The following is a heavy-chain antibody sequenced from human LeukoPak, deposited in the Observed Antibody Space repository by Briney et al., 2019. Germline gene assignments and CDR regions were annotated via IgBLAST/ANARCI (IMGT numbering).Heavy chain of an antibody. V-gene: IGHV1-18*01. CDR1: GYTFTSYG. J-gene: IGHJ4*02. Sequence: ASVKVSCKASGYTFTSYGISWVRQAPGQGLEWMGWVSAYNGNTNYAQKLQGRVTMTTDTSTSTAYMELRSLRSDDTAVYYCASDATWYGSGFYFDYWGQGTLVTVSS. CDR2: VSAYNGNT. D-gene: IGHD3-10*01. CDR3: ASDATWYGSGFYFDY.